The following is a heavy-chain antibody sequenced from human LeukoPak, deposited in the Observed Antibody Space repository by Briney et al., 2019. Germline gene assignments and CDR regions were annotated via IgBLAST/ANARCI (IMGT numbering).Heavy chain of an antibody. J-gene: IGHJ4*02. D-gene: IGHD3-10*01. CDR1: GYTFTSYD. Sequence: AASVKVSCKASGYTFTSYDINWVRQATGQGLEWMGWMNSNSGSTGYAQKFQGRVTMTRNTSISTAYMELSNPRSEDTAVYYCARGRALFGESILYYFDYWGQGTLVTVSS. CDR3: ARGRALFGESILYYFDY. V-gene: IGHV1-8*01. CDR2: MNSNSGST.